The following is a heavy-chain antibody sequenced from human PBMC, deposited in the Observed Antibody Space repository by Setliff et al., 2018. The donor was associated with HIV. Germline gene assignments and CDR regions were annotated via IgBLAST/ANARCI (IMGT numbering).Heavy chain of an antibody. CDR1: GYTFTSSY. CDR3: AREDYYDSSGDAFDI. V-gene: IGHV1-46*01. D-gene: IGHD3-22*01. Sequence: ASVKVSCKASGYTFTSSYIHWVRQAPGQGLEWMGIINPSSGSASYTQKFQGRVTMTRDTSKNQFSLKLSSVTAADTAVYYCAREDYYDSSGDAFDIWGQGTMVTVSS. J-gene: IGHJ3*02. CDR2: INPSSGSA.